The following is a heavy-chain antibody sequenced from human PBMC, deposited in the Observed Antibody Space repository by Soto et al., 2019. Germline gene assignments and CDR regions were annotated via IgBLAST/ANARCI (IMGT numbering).Heavy chain of an antibody. Sequence: SVKVSCKASGYTFTGYYMHWVRQAPGQGLEWMGWINPNSGGTNYAQKFQGWVTMTRDTSISTAYMELSRLRSDDTAVYYCARDRRAAAGTWYYYYGMDVRGQGTTVTVSS. V-gene: IGHV1-2*04. CDR3: ARDRRAAAGTWYYYYGMDV. CDR1: GYTFTGYY. CDR2: INPNSGGT. D-gene: IGHD6-13*01. J-gene: IGHJ6*02.